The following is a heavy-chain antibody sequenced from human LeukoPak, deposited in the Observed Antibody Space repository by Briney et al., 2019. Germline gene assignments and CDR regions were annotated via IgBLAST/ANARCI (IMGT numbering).Heavy chain of an antibody. J-gene: IGHJ4*02. D-gene: IGHD1-26*01. V-gene: IGHV4-59*08. Sequence: SETLPLTYTVSGDSVSSHYWTWIRQPPGKGLQWVAYTNHVGSTDYNPSLKSRVTISVDTSKNQFSLKLSSVTAADTAVYYCARHYDGRGSGSYYEDYWGQGTLVIVSS. CDR2: TNHVGST. CDR3: ARHYDGRGSGSYYEDY. CDR1: GDSVSSHY.